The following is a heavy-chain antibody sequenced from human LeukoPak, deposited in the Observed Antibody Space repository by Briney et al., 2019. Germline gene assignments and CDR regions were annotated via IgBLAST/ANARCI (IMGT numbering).Heavy chain of an antibody. V-gene: IGHV3-7*01. J-gene: IGHJ5*02. CDR1: GFTFSNYW. Sequence: PGGSLRLSCAASGFTFSNYWMTWVRQAPGKGLEWVANIKHDGSEKYYVDSMKGRFTISRDNAKNSLYLQMNSLRAEDTAVYYCSGYNWFDPWGQGTLVTVSS. CDR2: IKHDGSEK. CDR3: SGYNWFDP.